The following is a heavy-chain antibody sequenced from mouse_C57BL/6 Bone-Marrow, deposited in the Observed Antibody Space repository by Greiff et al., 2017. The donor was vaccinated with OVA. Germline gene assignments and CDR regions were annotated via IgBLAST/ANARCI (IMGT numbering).Heavy chain of an antibody. Sequence: VQLQESGAELVKPGASVKLSCKASGYTFTSYWMQWVKQRPGQGLEWIGEIDPSDSYTNYNQKFKGKATLTVDTSSSTAYMQLSSLTSEDSAVYYCARRAGVYYYAMDYWGQGTSVTVSS. CDR1: GYTFTSYW. V-gene: IGHV1-50*01. J-gene: IGHJ4*01. D-gene: IGHD4-1*01. CDR3: ARRAGVYYYAMDY. CDR2: IDPSDSYT.